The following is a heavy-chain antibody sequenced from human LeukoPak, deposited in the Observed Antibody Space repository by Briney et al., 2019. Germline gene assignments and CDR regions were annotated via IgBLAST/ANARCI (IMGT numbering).Heavy chain of an antibody. CDR1: GYTFTGYY. J-gene: IGHJ6*03. V-gene: IGHV1-2*02. CDR2: INPNSGGT. CDR3: ARFYYYGSGSYYYYYYMDV. Sequence: ASVKVSCKASGYTFTGYYMHWVRQAPGQGLEWMGWINPNSGGTNYAQKFQGRVTMTRDTSISTAYMELSRLRSDDTAVYYCARFYYYGSGSYYYYYYMDVWGKGTTVTISS. D-gene: IGHD3-10*01.